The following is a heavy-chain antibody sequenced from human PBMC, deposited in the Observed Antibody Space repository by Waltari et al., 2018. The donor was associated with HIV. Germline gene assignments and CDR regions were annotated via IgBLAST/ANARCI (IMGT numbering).Heavy chain of an antibody. V-gene: IGHV1-8*01. CDR3: ARGGPEEGFDY. Sequence: RQATGQGLEWMGWMNPNSGNTGYAQKFQGRVTMTRNTSISTAYMELSSLRSEDTAVYYCARGGPEEGFDYWGQGTLVTVSS. J-gene: IGHJ4*02. CDR2: MNPNSGNT.